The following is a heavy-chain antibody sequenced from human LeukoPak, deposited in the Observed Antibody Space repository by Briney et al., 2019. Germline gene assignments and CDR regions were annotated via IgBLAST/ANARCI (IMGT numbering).Heavy chain of an antibody. V-gene: IGHV4-4*07. Sequence: SETLSLTCTVSGGSLSSYYWSWIRQPAGKGLEWIGRIYPSGYTNHNPSLKSRVTMSVDTSKNQFSLKLTSVTAADTAVYYCARAVEYYYDSSGYFFDYWGQGTLVTVSS. CDR2: IYPSGYT. CDR3: ARAVEYYYDSSGYFFDY. J-gene: IGHJ4*02. CDR1: GGSLSSYY. D-gene: IGHD3-22*01.